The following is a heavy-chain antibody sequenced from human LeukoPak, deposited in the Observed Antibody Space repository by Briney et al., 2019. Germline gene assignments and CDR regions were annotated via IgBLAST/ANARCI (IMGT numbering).Heavy chain of an antibody. CDR3: ARFRHIDGMDV. J-gene: IGHJ6*02. D-gene: IGHD2-21*01. CDR1: GFTFSSYS. Sequence: GGSLRLSCAASGFTFSSYSMNWVRQAPGKGLEWVSSISSSSSYIYYADSVKGRFTISRDNAKNSLYLQMNSVRAEDTAVYYCARFRHIDGMDVWGQGTTVTVSS. CDR2: ISSSSSYI. V-gene: IGHV3-21*01.